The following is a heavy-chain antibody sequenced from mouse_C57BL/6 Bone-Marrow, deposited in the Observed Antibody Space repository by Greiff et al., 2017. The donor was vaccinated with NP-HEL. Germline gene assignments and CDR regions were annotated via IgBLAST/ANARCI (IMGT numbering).Heavy chain of an antibody. CDR3: ARKGDYEFAY. CDR2: INPYNGGT. D-gene: IGHD1-1*01. Sequence: VQLQQSGPVLVKPGASVKMSCKASGYTFTDYYMNWVKQSHGKSLEWIGVINPYNGGTSYNQKFKGKATLTVDKSSSTAYMELNSLTSEDSAVYYCARKGDYEFAYWGQGTLVTVSA. J-gene: IGHJ3*01. CDR1: GYTFTDYY. V-gene: IGHV1-19*01.